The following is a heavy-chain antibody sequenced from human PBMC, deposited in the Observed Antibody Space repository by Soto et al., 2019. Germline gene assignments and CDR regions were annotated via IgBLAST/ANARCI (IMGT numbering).Heavy chain of an antibody. V-gene: IGHV1-18*01. J-gene: IGHJ4*02. CDR1: GYTFTSYG. CDR2: ISTYKGNT. CDR3: ATRSPAFDY. Sequence: QVQLVQSGPEVKKPGASVKVSCKTSGYTFTSYGIAWVRQAPGQGLEWMGWISTYKGNTKYAQKFQGRVSVTTDTSTRTAYMELRSLRSDDTAVYYCATRSPAFDYWGQGALVTVSS.